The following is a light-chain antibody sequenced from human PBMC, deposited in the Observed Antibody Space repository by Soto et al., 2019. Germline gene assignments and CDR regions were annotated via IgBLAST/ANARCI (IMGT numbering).Light chain of an antibody. J-gene: IGKJ1*01. CDR3: QQYNSSWT. Sequence: DIQMTQSPSTLSASGGDRVTITCRASQSISSWLAWYQQKTGKAPKLLIYDASSLESGVPSRLSGSGSGTEFTLTISSLQPDDFATYYCQQYNSSWTFGQGTKVEIK. CDR2: DAS. V-gene: IGKV1-5*01. CDR1: QSISSW.